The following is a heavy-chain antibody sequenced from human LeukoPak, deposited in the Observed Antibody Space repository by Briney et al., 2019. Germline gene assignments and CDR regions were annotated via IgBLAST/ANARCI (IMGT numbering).Heavy chain of an antibody. D-gene: IGHD1-26*01. CDR2: TYFRSTWYN. CDR3: ARAMVGGSYYLFVYYYYMDV. Sequence: SQTLSLTCSISGDSVSSNSAAWNWIRQSPSRGLEWLGRTYFRSTWYNDYAVSVKSRITINPDTSKNQFSLQLNSVTPEDTAVYYCARAMVGGSYYLFVYYYYMDVWGKGTTVTVSS. J-gene: IGHJ6*03. CDR1: GDSVSSNSAA. V-gene: IGHV6-1*01.